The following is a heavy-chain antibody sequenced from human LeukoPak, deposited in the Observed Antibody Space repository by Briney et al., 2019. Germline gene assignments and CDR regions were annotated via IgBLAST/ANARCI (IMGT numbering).Heavy chain of an antibody. CDR2: INWNGGST. Sequence: SGGSLRLSCEASGFTFDDYVMHWVRQAPGKGLEWVSGINWNGGSTGYADSVKGRFTISRDNSKNTLYLQMNSLRAEDTAVYYCAKDQRLGKLRLGELSLSAGFDPWGQGTLVTVSS. CDR3: AKDQRLGKLRLGELSLSAGFDP. D-gene: IGHD3-16*02. CDR1: GFTFDDYV. V-gene: IGHV3-20*04. J-gene: IGHJ5*02.